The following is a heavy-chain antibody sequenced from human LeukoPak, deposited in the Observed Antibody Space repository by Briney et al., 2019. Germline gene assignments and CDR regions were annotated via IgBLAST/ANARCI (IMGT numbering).Heavy chain of an antibody. Sequence: PGGSLRLSCAASGFTFSDYYMSRIRQAPGKGLEWVSYISSSGSTIYYADSVKGRFTISRDNSKNTLYLQMNSLRAEDTAVYYCAKGPDVTYYYDSSGYAPWGYWGQGTLVTASS. D-gene: IGHD3-22*01. CDR3: AKGPDVTYYYDSSGYAPWGY. J-gene: IGHJ4*02. CDR1: GFTFSDYY. V-gene: IGHV3-11*01. CDR2: ISSSGSTI.